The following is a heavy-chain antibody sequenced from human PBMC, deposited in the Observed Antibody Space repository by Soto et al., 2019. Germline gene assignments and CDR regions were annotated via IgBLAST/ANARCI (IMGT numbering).Heavy chain of an antibody. CDR2: INHSGST. V-gene: IGHV4-34*01. J-gene: IGHJ6*02. CDR1: GGSFSGYY. CDR3: ARLYCSGGSCYFWSYYYYGMDV. D-gene: IGHD2-15*01. Sequence: SETLSLTCAVYGGSFSGYYWSWIRQPPGQGLEWIGEINHSGSTNYNPSLKSRVTISVDTSKNQFSLKLSSVTAADTAVYYCARLYCSGGSCYFWSYYYYGMDVWGQGTTVTVSS.